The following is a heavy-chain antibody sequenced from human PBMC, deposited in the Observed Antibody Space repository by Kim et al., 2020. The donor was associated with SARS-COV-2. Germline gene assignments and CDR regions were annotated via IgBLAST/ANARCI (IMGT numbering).Heavy chain of an antibody. V-gene: IGHV3-53*04. CDR2: T. Sequence: TYDADSEKGRFTISRHNSKNKLYLQMNSLRAEDTAVYYCARDLYYYGMDVWGQGTTVTVSS. CDR3: ARDLYYYGMDV. J-gene: IGHJ6*02.